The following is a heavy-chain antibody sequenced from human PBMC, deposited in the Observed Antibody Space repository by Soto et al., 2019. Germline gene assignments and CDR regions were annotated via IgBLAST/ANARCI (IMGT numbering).Heavy chain of an antibody. CDR1: GGTFSSYA. Sequence: QVQLVQSGGAVKKPGSSVRVSCKASGGTFSSYAISWVRQAPGHGLEWMGGIIPIFGPEHYAQQFQGRVTITADESTSTAYMELSSLRSEDTAVYYFARDRIVGSKNYYGMDVWGQGTTGTVS. CDR3: ARDRIVGSKNYYGMDV. CDR2: IIPIFGPE. J-gene: IGHJ6*02. D-gene: IGHD3-22*01. V-gene: IGHV1-69*01.